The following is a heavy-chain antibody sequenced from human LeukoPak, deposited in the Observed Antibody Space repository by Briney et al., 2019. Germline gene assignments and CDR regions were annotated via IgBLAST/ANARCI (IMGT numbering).Heavy chain of an antibody. CDR1: GFILSSHG. Sequence: GGSLRLSCAASGFILSSHGMSWVRQAPGKRLEWVSTVTSRGGTDYTDSVKGRFIISRDNSKNTLLLQMNSLRAEDTAVYYCARASYDYVWGSYANPDYWGQGTLVTVSS. V-gene: IGHV3-23*01. CDR2: VTSRGGT. CDR3: ARASYDYVWGSYANPDY. J-gene: IGHJ4*02. D-gene: IGHD3-16*01.